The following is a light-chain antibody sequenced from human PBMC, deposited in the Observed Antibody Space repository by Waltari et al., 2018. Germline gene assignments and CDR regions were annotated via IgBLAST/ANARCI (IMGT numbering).Light chain of an antibody. CDR2: GAS. CDR1: QSVSNN. V-gene: IGKV3-15*01. CDR3: QQYNTWPPST. J-gene: IGKJ2*02. Sequence: EIVMTQSPAALSVSPGERSTLSCRASQSVSNNLAWYQHKPGQPTRLRSSGASTWAPGVPARFSGSVSGTEFTLTIRSLQSEHSAIYFCQQYNTWPPSTFGQGTKLEIK.